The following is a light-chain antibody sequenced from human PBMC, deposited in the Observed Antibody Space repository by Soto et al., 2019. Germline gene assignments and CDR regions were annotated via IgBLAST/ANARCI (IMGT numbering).Light chain of an antibody. CDR2: DAS. V-gene: IGKV1-9*01. CDR3: QQYETFSGT. CDR1: QGISSY. J-gene: IGKJ1*01. Sequence: DIQVTQSPSSLSASVGDRFTITCRASQGISSYLAWYQQKPGEAPKLLIYDASALPRGVPSRFSGSGSGTKFTLTIASLQPDDFATYYCQQYETFSGTFGPGTKVDI.